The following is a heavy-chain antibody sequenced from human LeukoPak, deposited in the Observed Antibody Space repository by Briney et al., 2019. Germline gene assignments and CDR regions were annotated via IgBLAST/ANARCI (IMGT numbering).Heavy chain of an antibody. Sequence: GSSVEVSCKTSGKGFTDIYLHWVRQAPARGLEGMGWINQNCGTTHYAENFQGRVTMSRDKAKSTVFMELSRLRREDTAMYYCARDEYGSGSLYGFDSWGQGTLVSVSS. D-gene: IGHD6-13*01. J-gene: IGHJ4*02. CDR1: GKGFTDIY. CDR2: INQNCGTT. V-gene: IGHV1-2*02. CDR3: ARDEYGSGSLYGFDS.